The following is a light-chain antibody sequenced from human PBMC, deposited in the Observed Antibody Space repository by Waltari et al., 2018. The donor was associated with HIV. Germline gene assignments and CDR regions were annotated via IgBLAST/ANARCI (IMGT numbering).Light chain of an antibody. CDR3: QQYYSYPLT. J-gene: IGKJ3*01. V-gene: IGKV1-8*01. CDR2: GAS. CDR1: QGIGTY. Sequence: IRMTQSPSSLSASTGDRVTITCRASQGIGTYLAWYQQKPGRAPKLLIYGASSLQRGVPSRFSGSGSGSEFTLTINCLQSEDFDMYYCQQYYSYPLTFGPGTKVDIK.